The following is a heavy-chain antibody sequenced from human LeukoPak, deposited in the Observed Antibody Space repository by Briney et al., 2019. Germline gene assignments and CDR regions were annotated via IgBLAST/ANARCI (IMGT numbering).Heavy chain of an antibody. CDR3: ARGRVVLNV. CDR2: ISWNSGSI. D-gene: IGHD3-3*01. V-gene: IGHV3-9*01. CDR1: GFTFDDYA. Sequence: PGGSLRLSCAASGFTFDDYAMHWVRHAPGKGLEWVSGISWNSGSIGYADSVKGRSTISRDSAKNSLYLQMNSLRAEDTAVYYCARGRVVLNVWGKGTTVTVSS. J-gene: IGHJ6*04.